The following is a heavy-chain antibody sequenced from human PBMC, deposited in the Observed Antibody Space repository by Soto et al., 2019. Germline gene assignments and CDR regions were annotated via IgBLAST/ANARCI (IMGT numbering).Heavy chain of an antibody. CDR3: AKSKGGTSTWPED. V-gene: IGHV3-23*04. D-gene: IGHD2-2*01. J-gene: IGHJ4*02. CDR1: GFIFKDYA. Sequence: EVQLVESGGGLVQPGGSLRLSCEASGFIFKDYAMTWVRQAPGAGLEWVSTISSGGSTFYAESVRGRFTISRDNSKNTLYLQLISLKTDDTAVYFCAKSKGGTSTWPEDWGQGSLVTVSS. CDR2: ISSGGST.